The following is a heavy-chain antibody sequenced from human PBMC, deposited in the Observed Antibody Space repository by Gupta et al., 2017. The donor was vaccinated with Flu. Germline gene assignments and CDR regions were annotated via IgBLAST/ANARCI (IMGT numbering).Heavy chain of an antibody. CDR2: INPNSGGT. Sequence: YYRNWVRQAPGQGLEWMGWINPNSGGTNYAQKFQGRVTMTRDTSISTAYMELSRLRSDDTAVYYWARRYCSGGSCYGRVDVWGQGTTVTVSS. J-gene: IGHJ6*02. D-gene: IGHD2-15*01. CDR3: ARRYCSGGSCYGRVDV. V-gene: IGHV1-2*02. CDR1: YY.